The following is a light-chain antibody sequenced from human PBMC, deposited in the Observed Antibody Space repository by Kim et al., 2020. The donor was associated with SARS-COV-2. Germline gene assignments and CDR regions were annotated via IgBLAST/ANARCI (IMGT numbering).Light chain of an antibody. V-gene: IGLV3-21*04. Sequence: PGQMARGSCGGNSIGSKSVHWYQQKSGQAPVLVIYYDSDRPSGIPERFSGSNSGNTATLTISRVEAGDEADYYCQVWDSTSDHRVVFGGGTQLTVL. J-gene: IGLJ2*01. CDR2: YDS. CDR3: QVWDSTSDHRVV. CDR1: SIGSKS.